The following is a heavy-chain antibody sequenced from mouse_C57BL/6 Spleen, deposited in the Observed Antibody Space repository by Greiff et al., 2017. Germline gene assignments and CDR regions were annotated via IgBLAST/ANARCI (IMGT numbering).Heavy chain of an antibody. CDR2: IHPSDSDT. CDR3: AIKSGSSYWYFDV. D-gene: IGHD1-1*01. V-gene: IGHV1-74*01. J-gene: IGHJ1*03. Sequence: QVQLQQPGAELVKPGASVKVSCKASGYTFTSYWMHWVKQRPGQGLEWIGRIHPSDSDTNYNQKFKVKATLTVDKSSSTAYMQLSSLTSEDSAVYYCAIKSGSSYWYFDVWGTGTTVTVSS. CDR1: GYTFTSYW.